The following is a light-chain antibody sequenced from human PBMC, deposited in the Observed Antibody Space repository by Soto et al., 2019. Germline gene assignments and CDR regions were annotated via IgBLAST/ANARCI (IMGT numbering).Light chain of an antibody. CDR2: GAF. V-gene: IGKV1-39*01. Sequence: DIQMTQSPSSLSASIGDRVTITCRASQPISTYLNWYQLTPGKAPRLLIYGAFNLQRGVPSRFSGSGSGTDFTLTITSLQPEDSASYYCQQSSTAPPYTFGRGTKLEI. J-gene: IGKJ2*01. CDR1: QPISTY. CDR3: QQSSTAPPYT.